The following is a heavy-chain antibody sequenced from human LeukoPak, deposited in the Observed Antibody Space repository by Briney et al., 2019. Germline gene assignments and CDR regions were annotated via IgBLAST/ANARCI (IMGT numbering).Heavy chain of an antibody. Sequence: GGSLRLSCAASGFTFSSYEMNWVRQAPGKVLEWVSYISSSGSTIHYADSVKGRLTISRDNAKNSLYLQMNSLRAEDTAVYYCARLGYCSGGSCYFLGLTDWGQGTLVTVSS. V-gene: IGHV3-48*03. CDR1: GFTFSSYE. CDR2: ISSSGSTI. D-gene: IGHD2-15*01. CDR3: ARLGYCSGGSCYFLGLTD. J-gene: IGHJ4*02.